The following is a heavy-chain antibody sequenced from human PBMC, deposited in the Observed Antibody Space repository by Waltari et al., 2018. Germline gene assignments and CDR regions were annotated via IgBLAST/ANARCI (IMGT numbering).Heavy chain of an antibody. CDR3: ARVNTMIRGISPPLDV. CDR2: INHGGGP. D-gene: IGHD3-10*01. CDR1: GESFSGYR. Sequence: QVQLQQWGAGLLKPSETLSLTCAVYGESFSGYRWSWIRQPPGKGLEWIGEINHGGGPNSKPSLKSRVTISVDTSKNQFSLKLNSVTAADTGVYYCARVNTMIRGISPPLDVWGRGATVTVSS. V-gene: IGHV4-34*01. J-gene: IGHJ6*04.